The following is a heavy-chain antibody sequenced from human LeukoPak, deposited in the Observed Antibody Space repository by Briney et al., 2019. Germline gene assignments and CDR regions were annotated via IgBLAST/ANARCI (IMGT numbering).Heavy chain of an antibody. CDR1: GFTFSSYS. CDR3: ARKDYDILTGYYASYYMDV. D-gene: IGHD3-9*01. Sequence: GGSLRLSCAASGFTFSSYSMNWVRQAPGKGLEWVSSISSSSSYIYYADSVKGRFTISRDNAKNSLYLQMNSLRAEDTAVYYCARKDYDILTGYYASYYMDVWGKGTTVTVSS. J-gene: IGHJ6*03. CDR2: ISSSSSYI. V-gene: IGHV3-21*01.